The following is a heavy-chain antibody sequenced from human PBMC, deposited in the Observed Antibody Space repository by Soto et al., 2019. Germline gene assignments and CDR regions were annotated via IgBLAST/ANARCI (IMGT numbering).Heavy chain of an antibody. CDR3: AREYLDWSNWFDP. CDR1: GFTFSSYS. CDR2: ISSSSSTI. J-gene: IGHJ5*02. V-gene: IGHV3-48*02. Sequence: EVQLVESGGGLVQPGGSLRLSCAASGFTFSSYSMNWVRQAPGKGLEWVSYISSSSSTIYYADSVKGRFTISRDNAKNSRYLQMNSLRYEYTAVYYCAREYLDWSNWFDPWGQGTLVTVSS. D-gene: IGHD3-9*01.